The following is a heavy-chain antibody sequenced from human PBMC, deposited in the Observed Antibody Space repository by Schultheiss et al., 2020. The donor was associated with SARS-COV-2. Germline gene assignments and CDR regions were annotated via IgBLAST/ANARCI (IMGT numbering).Heavy chain of an antibody. J-gene: IGHJ5*01. D-gene: IGHD3-10*01. Sequence: SETLSLTCTVSGGSISSGGYYWSWIRQHPGKGLEWIGYIYYSGDTYYNPSLKSRVTISVDTSKNQFSLKLTSVTAADTAIYHCARVDYFGSGGLFDPWGQGTLVTVSS. CDR1: GGSISSGGYY. CDR2: IYYSGDT. V-gene: IGHV4-31*03. CDR3: ARVDYFGSGGLFDP.